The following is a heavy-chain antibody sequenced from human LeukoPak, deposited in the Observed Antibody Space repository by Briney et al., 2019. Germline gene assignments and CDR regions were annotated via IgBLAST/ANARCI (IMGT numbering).Heavy chain of an antibody. D-gene: IGHD3-9*01. Sequence: SETLSLTCIVSGGSISSSSYYWGWIRQPPGKGLEWIGCIYYSGCTYYYPSLKSRVTISVDTSKNQFSLKLSSVTAADTAVYYCARLSRSRYFDWLGYYYYYYMDVWGKGTTVTISS. V-gene: IGHV4-39*01. J-gene: IGHJ6*03. CDR2: IYYSGCT. CDR3: ARLSRSRYFDWLGYYYYYYMDV. CDR1: GGSISSSSYY.